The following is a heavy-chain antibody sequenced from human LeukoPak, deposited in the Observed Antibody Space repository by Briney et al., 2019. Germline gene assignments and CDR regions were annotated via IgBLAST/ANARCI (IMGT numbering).Heavy chain of an antibody. Sequence: SETLSLTCTVSGASISNYQWSWIRQTAGKRLEWIGHIDSGGGTYYNPSLKSGVAMSVDTSKNQVFVKLTSVTAADTAVYYCVRDGYSTAWGYYADSWGQGILVTVSS. J-gene: IGHJ4*02. D-gene: IGHD2-15*01. V-gene: IGHV4-4*07. CDR2: IDSGGGT. CDR1: GASISNYQ. CDR3: VRDGYSTAWGYYADS.